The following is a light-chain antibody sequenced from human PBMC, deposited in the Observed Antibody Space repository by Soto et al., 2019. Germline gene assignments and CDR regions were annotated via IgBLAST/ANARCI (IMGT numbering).Light chain of an antibody. J-gene: IGLJ2*01. CDR1: SSDVGGSNY. Sequence: QSVLTQPRSVSGSPRQSVTISCTGTSSDVGGSNYVSWYQQHPGKDPKLMIYDVSKRPSGVPDRFSGSKSGNTASLTISGLQAEDEADYYCCSYAGSCTPVVFGGGTKLTVL. CDR3: CSYAGSCTPVV. V-gene: IGLV2-11*01. CDR2: DVS.